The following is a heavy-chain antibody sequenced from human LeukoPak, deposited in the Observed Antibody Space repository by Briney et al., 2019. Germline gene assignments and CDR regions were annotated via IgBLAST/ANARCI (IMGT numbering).Heavy chain of an antibody. CDR1: GFSLSTRGVV. CDR2: IYWDDDK. CDR3: AHRGEGAISDSSDHCAWFDP. J-gene: IGHJ5*02. Sequence: ESGPTLVNPTQTLTLTCTFAGFSLSTRGVVGGWIRQPRGKALEGLAVIYWDDDKRYSTSLQTRLTITKDTSKNQVVLTMTNMDPVDTATYSCAHRGEGAISDSSDHCAWFDPWGQGTLVTVPS. D-gene: IGHD3-22*01. V-gene: IGHV2-5*02.